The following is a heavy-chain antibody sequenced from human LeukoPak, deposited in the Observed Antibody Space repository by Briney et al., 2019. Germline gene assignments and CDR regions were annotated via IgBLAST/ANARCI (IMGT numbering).Heavy chain of an antibody. V-gene: IGHV3-11*01. Sequence: GGSLRLSCAASGFTFSDYYMSWIRQAPGKGLEWVSYISSSGSTIYYADSVKGRFTISRDHSKNTLYFEMNSLRIDDTAVYYCVRGVAMADASDYWGRGTLVIVSS. D-gene: IGHD6-19*01. CDR1: GFTFSDYY. CDR2: ISSSGSTI. CDR3: VRGVAMADASDY. J-gene: IGHJ4*02.